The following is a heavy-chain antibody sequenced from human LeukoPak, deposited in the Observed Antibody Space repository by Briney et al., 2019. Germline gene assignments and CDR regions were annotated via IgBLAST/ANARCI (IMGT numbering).Heavy chain of an antibody. CDR2: INPSGGST. D-gene: IGHD4-23*01. CDR1: GYTFTSYY. Sequence: ASVMVSCKASGYTFTSYYMHWVRQAPGQGLEWMGIINPSGGSTNYAQKFQGRVTMTRDTSTSTVYMELSSLRSEDTAVYYCARQGTQTVVTTADGMDVWGQGTTVTVS. J-gene: IGHJ6*02. CDR3: ARQGTQTVVTTADGMDV. V-gene: IGHV1-46*01.